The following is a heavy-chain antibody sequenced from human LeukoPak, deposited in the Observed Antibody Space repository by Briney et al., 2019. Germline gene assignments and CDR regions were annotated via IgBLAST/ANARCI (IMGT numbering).Heavy chain of an antibody. J-gene: IGHJ4*02. CDR2: IYSGGST. Sequence: PGGSLRLSCAASGFTVSSNYMSWVRQAPGKGLEWVSVIYSGGSTYYADSVKGRSTISRDNSKNTRYLQMNSRSAEDTAVYYCARWVLGWGQGTLVTVSS. D-gene: IGHD3-16*01. CDR3: ARWVLG. CDR1: GFTVSSNY. V-gene: IGHV3-53*01.